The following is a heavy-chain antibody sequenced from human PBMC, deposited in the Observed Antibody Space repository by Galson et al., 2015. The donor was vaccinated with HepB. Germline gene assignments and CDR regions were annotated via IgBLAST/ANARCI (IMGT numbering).Heavy chain of an antibody. V-gene: IGHV3-30*04. CDR1: RFTFSSYA. D-gene: IGHD3-10*01. Sequence: SLRLSCAASRFTFSSYAMHWVRRAPGKGLEWMAFISYDGNVKYYTDSVKGRFTITRDNSRNTVYLEMNSLRAEDTAVYYCVRDGPYPMLRGVTDRGENWFDPWGQGTMVTVSS. J-gene: IGHJ5*02. CDR2: ISYDGNVK. CDR3: VRDGPYPMLRGVTDRGENWFDP.